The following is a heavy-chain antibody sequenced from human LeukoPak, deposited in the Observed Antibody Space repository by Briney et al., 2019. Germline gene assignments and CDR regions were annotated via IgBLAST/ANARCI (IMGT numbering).Heavy chain of an antibody. CDR3: AKWDFFGDYFSFDP. V-gene: IGHV3-7*01. CDR1: GFSFSNHY. CDR2: INEDGSNK. D-gene: IGHD1-26*01. J-gene: IGHJ5*02. Sequence: GGSLRLSCTASGFSFSNHYMRWIRQAPGKGLEWVANINEDGSNKWHLGSVKGRFTISRDNAKNSLFLQMNSLRVEDTALYFCAKWDFFGDYFSFDPRGQGTRVTVSS.